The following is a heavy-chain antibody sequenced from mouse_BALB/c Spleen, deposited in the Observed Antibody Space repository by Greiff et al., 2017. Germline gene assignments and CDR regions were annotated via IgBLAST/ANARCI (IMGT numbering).Heavy chain of an antibody. CDR2: IDPANGNT. J-gene: IGHJ2*01. Sequence: EVKVVESGAELVKPGASVKLSCTASGFNIKDTYMHWVKQRPEQGLEWIGRIDPANGNTKYDPKFQGKATITADTSSNTAYLQLSSLTSEDTAVYYCARPGPWDYWGQGTTLTVSS. CDR1: GFNIKDTY. D-gene: IGHD3-3*01. V-gene: IGHV14-3*02. CDR3: ARPGPWDY.